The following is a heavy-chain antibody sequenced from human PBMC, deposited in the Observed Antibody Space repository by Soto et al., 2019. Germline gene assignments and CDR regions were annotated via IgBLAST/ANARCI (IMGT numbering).Heavy chain of an antibody. CDR2: SRDKVHSHTT. Sequence: EVQLAESGGGLVQPGGSLRLSCAASGCTLSDHYMDWVRQAPGKGLEWVGHSRDKVHSHTTEYAASVKGRFTISRGDSENSLYLQMNSLKTEDTAVYYCARGVVSTGYFDYWGQGTLVTVSS. CDR3: ARGVVSTGYFDY. V-gene: IGHV3-72*01. D-gene: IGHD5-12*01. CDR1: GCTLSDHY. J-gene: IGHJ4*02.